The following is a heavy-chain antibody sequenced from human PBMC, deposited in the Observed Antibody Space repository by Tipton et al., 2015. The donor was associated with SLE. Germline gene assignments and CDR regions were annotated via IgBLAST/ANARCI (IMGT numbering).Heavy chain of an antibody. D-gene: IGHD6-19*01. CDR2: IDPSDSYT. J-gene: IGHJ3*02. CDR3: ARLSRVAVADNAFDI. V-gene: IGHV5-10-1*01. Sequence: QLVQSGAEVKKPGESLKISCKGSGYSFTSYWISWVRQMPGKGLEWMGRIDPSDSYTNYSPSFQDHVTISADKSISTAYLQWSSLKASDTAMYYCARLSRVAVADNAFDIWGQGTTVTVSS. CDR1: GYSFTSYW.